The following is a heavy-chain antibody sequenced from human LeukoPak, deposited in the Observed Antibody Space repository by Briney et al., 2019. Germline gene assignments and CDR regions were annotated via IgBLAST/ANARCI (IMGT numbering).Heavy chain of an antibody. CDR2: ISGSGGST. J-gene: IGHJ5*02. CDR1: GFTFSSYA. Sequence: PGGSLRLSCAASGFTFSSYAMSWVRQAPGQGLEWVSAISGSGGSTYYADSVKGRFTISRDNSKNTLYLQMNSLRAKDTAVYYCAKGLLWFGEWGSWFDPWGQGTLVTVSS. D-gene: IGHD3-10*01. V-gene: IGHV3-23*01. CDR3: AKGLLWFGEWGSWFDP.